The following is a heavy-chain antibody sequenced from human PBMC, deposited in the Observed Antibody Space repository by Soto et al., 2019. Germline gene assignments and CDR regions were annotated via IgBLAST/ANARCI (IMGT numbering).Heavy chain of an antibody. Sequence: GGSLRLSCAASGFTFSAYVMSWVRQAPGKGLEWVSSITSSGGGTYYADSVKGRFTVSRDNSKNTVYLQMNSLRDEDTAVYYCASVLRYFDWSLEENAMDVCGQGTTVTVSS. CDR2: ITSSGGGT. CDR1: GFTFSAYV. CDR3: ASVLRYFDWSLEENAMDV. D-gene: IGHD3-9*01. J-gene: IGHJ6*02. V-gene: IGHV3-23*01.